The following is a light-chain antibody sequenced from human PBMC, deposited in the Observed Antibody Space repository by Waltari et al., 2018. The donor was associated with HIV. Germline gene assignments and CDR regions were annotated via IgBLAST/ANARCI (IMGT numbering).Light chain of an antibody. CDR3: QSADSSGAYRV. CDR1: AFPKEY. J-gene: IGLJ3*02. CDR2: KDS. Sequence: SYELTQPPSVSVSPGQTARITCSGDAFPKEYAYWYQQKPGQAPVLVIYKDSERPSGIPERFSGSSSGTTVTLTISGVQVEDEADYYCQSADSSGAYRVFGGGTKLTVL. V-gene: IGLV3-25*03.